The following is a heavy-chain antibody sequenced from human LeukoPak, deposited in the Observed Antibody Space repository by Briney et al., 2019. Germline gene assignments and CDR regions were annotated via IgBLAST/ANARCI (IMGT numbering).Heavy chain of an antibody. Sequence: PSETLSLTCTVSGYSISSGYYWGWIRQPLGKGLEWIGSIYHSGSTYYNPSLKSRVTISVDTSKNQFTLKLSSVTAADTAVYYCARDHARGNYFSGWFDPWGQGTLVTVSS. D-gene: IGHD2/OR15-2a*01. CDR2: IYHSGST. CDR1: GYSISSGYY. V-gene: IGHV4-38-2*02. J-gene: IGHJ5*02. CDR3: ARDHARGNYFSGWFDP.